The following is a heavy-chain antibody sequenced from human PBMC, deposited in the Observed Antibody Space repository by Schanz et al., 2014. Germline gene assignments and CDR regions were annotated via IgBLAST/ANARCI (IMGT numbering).Heavy chain of an antibody. CDR3: ARGGPAYYFDD. V-gene: IGHV3-48*01. Sequence: EVQLVQSGGGLVQPGGSLRLSCAASEFTFSTDAMSWVRQAPGKGLEWVSYVSRSTPDIYYADSVKGRFTMSRDNAKNSVFLQMNSLRAEDTAVYYCARGGPAYYFDDWGQGTLVTVSS. CDR1: EFTFSTDA. J-gene: IGHJ4*02. CDR2: VSRSTPDI.